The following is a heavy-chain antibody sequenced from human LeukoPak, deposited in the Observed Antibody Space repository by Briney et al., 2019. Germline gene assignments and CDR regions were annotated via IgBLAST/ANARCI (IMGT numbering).Heavy chain of an antibody. V-gene: IGHV4-34*01. J-gene: IGHJ4*02. CDR3: ARVPYYDSSGYYYDYFDY. CDR2: INHNGST. D-gene: IGHD3-22*01. Sequence: PSETLSLTCAVYGGSFSGYYWSWIRQPPGKGLEWIGEINHNGSTNYNPSLKSRVTISVDTSKNQFSLKLSSVTAADTAVYYCARVPYYDSSGYYYDYFDYWGQGTLVTVSS. CDR1: GGSFSGYY.